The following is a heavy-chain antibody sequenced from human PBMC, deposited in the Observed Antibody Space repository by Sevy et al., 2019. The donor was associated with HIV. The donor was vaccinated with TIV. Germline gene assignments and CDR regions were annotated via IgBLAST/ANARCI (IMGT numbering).Heavy chain of an antibody. V-gene: IGHV4-31*03. J-gene: IGHJ3*02. Sequence: LRLSCTVSGGYISSGGYYWSWIRQHPGKGQEWIGYIYYSGSTYYNPSLKSRVTISVDTSKNQFSLKLSSVTAADAAVYYCARSSPLLLWFGELLSGDAFDIWGQGAMVTVSS. CDR2: IYYSGST. CDR3: ARSSPLLLWFGELLSGDAFDI. CDR1: GGYISSGGYY. D-gene: IGHD3-10*01.